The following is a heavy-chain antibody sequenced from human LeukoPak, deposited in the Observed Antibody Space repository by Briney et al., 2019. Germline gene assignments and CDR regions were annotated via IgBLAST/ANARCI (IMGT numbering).Heavy chain of an antibody. Sequence: GGSLRLSCASSGFTFSNYWMSWVRQAPGKGLEWVANIKEDGSEKDYVDSVKGRFTISRDNAKNSLYLQMNSLRAEDTAIYYCAREKWGSFDYWGQGTLVTVSS. D-gene: IGHD1-26*01. V-gene: IGHV3-7*05. J-gene: IGHJ4*02. CDR2: IKEDGSEK. CDR1: GFTFSNYW. CDR3: AREKWGSFDY.